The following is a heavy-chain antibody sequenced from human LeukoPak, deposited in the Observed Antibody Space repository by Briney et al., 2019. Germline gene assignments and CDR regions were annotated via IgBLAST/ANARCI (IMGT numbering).Heavy chain of an antibody. CDR2: ISGSGGST. D-gene: IGHD1-26*01. V-gene: IGHV3-23*01. CDR1: GFTFSSYA. CDR3: AKDRSSGSYPRGNDY. Sequence: GGSLRLSCAASGFTFSSYAMSWVRQAPGKGLEWVSSISGSGGSTYYADSVKGRFTISRDNSNNTLYLQMNSLRAEDTAVYYCAKDRSSGSYPRGNDYWGQGTLVTVSS. J-gene: IGHJ4*02.